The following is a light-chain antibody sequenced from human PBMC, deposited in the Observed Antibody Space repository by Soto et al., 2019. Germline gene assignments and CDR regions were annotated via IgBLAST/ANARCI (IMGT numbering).Light chain of an antibody. CDR2: ERN. CDR3: CSYAGGSLYYV. J-gene: IGLJ1*01. CDR1: SCDVGSSSF. Sequence: QSALTQPASVSGSPGQSITISCTGTSCDVGSSSFVSWYQQYPGRAPKLMIYERNKRPSGVSDRFSGSKSGNTASLTISGLQAEDEADYYCCSYAGGSLYYVFGTGTKLTVL. V-gene: IGLV2-23*01.